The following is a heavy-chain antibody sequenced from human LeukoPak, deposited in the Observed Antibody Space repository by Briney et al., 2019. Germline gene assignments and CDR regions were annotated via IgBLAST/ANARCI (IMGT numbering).Heavy chain of an antibody. J-gene: IGHJ5*02. CDR3: ARHYGP. Sequence: KPSETLSLNCAVYGGSFSAYYWSWVRQPPGKGLEWIGEINHSGSTNYNPSLKSRVTMSVDTSRNQFSLKLSSVTAADTAVYYCARHYGPWGQGTLVTVSS. V-gene: IGHV4-34*01. CDR1: GGSFSAYY. CDR2: INHSGST. D-gene: IGHD3-16*01.